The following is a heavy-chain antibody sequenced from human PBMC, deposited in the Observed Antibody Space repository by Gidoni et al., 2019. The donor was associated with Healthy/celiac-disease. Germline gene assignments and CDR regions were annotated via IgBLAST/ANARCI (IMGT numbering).Heavy chain of an antibody. J-gene: IGHJ4*02. CDR3: ARHKGYSYGYYFDY. CDR2: IYYSGST. CDR1: GGSISSSSYY. V-gene: IGHV4-39*01. D-gene: IGHD5-18*01. Sequence: QLQLQESGPGLVKPSETLSLTCTVSGGSISSSSYYWGWIRQPPGKGLEWIGSIYYSGSTYYNPSLNSRVTISVDTSKNQFSLKLSSVTAADTAVYYCARHKGYSYGYYFDYWGQGTLVTVSS.